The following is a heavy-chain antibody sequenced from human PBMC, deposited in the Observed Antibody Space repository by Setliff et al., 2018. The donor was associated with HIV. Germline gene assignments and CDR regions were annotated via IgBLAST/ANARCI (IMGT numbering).Heavy chain of an antibody. D-gene: IGHD3-22*01. Sequence: SETLSLTCTVSGGSIRTGAYYWGWIRQPPGKGLEWIGSIYYDGRTFYKPSLKSRLTMSVDTFANQFSLKLTSVTAADTAVYFCTREGSYYDRTGYWPVFDDWGQGTLVTVSS. CDR3: TREGSYYDRTGYWPVFDD. CDR2: IYYDGRT. CDR1: GGSIRTGAYY. J-gene: IGHJ4*02. V-gene: IGHV4-39*07.